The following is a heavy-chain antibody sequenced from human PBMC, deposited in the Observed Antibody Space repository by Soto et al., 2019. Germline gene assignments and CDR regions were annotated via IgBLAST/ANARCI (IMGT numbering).Heavy chain of an antibody. Sequence: PGGSLRLSCAASGFTFSSYWMSWVRQAPGKGLEWVANIKQDGSEKYYVDSVKGRFTISRDNAKNSLYLRMNSLRAEDTAVYYCAREAVYCSSTSCATSGLYYGMDVWGQGTTVTVSS. D-gene: IGHD2-2*01. V-gene: IGHV3-7*03. CDR1: GFTFSSYW. CDR3: AREAVYCSSTSCATSGLYYGMDV. CDR2: IKQDGSEK. J-gene: IGHJ6*02.